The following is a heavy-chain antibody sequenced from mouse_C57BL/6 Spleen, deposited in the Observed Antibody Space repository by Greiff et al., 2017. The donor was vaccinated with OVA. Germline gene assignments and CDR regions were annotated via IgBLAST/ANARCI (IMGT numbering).Heavy chain of an antibody. J-gene: IGHJ4*01. CDR2: IDPSDSYT. CDR3: ARSDGSSRAMDY. Sequence: VKLMEPGAELVKPGASVKLSCKASGYTFTSYWMQWVKQRPGQGLEWIGEIDPSDSYTNYNQKFKGKATLTVDTSSSTAYMQLSSLTSEDSAVYYCARSDGSSRAMDYWGQGTSVTVSS. D-gene: IGHD1-1*01. V-gene: IGHV1-50*01. CDR1: GYTFTSYW.